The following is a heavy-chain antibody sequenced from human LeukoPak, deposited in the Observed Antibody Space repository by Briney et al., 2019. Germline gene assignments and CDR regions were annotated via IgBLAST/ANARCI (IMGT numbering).Heavy chain of an antibody. V-gene: IGHV3-21*01. J-gene: IGHJ4*02. D-gene: IGHD3-22*01. CDR3: ARARRYYDSSGYPHFDY. CDR2: ISSSSSYI. Sequence: KPGGSLRLSCAASGFTFSSYSMNWVRQAPGKGLEWVSSISSSSSYIYYADSVKGRFTISRDNAKNSLYLQTNSLRAEDTAVYYCARARRYYDSSGYPHFDYWGQGTLVTVSS. CDR1: GFTFSSYS.